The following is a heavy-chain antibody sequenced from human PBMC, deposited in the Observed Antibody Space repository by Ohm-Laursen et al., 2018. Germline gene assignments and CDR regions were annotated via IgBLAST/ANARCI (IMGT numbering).Heavy chain of an antibody. D-gene: IGHD5-12*01. J-gene: IGHJ4*02. CDR2: ISGSGGST. CDR3: AKSRLGDIVATIGY. CDR1: GFTFSSYA. Sequence: SLRLSCAATGFTFSSYAMSWVRQAPGKGLEWASTISGSGGSTYYADSVKGRFTISRDNSKNTLYLQMNSLRAEDTAIYYCAKSRLGDIVATIGYWGQGTLVTVSS. V-gene: IGHV3-23*01.